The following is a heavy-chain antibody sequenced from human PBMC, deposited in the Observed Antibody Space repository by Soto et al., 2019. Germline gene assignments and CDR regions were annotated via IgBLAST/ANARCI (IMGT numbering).Heavy chain of an antibody. Sequence: QVQLVQSGAEVKRPGASVKVSCRAYGYTFIDFDINWVRQAPGQGLEWMGWMNPNTGNTAYAQKFQGRLTLTRDTSTSAAYMDLSSLTSDDTAVYYCARGFSSYSDFWAQGTLVTVSS. V-gene: IGHV1-8*01. J-gene: IGHJ4*02. CDR3: ARGFSSYSDF. CDR2: MNPNTGNT. D-gene: IGHD6-13*01. CDR1: GYTFIDFD.